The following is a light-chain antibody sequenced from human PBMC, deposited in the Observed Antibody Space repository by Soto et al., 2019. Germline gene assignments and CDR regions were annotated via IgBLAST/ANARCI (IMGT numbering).Light chain of an antibody. CDR3: QQYNNCPPA. V-gene: IGKV3-15*01. CDR1: QSVSGN. CDR2: GAS. Sequence: EIVMAQSPATLSVSPGERATLSCRASQSVSGNLAWYQQKPGQAPRLLIYGASTRATGIPARFSGSGSGTEFTLTISSLQSEDFAVYYCQQYNNCPPAFGQGTKVEIQ. J-gene: IGKJ1*01.